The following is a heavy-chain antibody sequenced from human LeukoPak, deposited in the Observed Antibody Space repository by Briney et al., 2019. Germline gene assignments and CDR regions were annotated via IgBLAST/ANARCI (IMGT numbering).Heavy chain of an antibody. Sequence: QTGGSLRLSCAASGFTFSSYAMHWVRQAPGKGLEWVAVISYDGSNKYYADSVKGRFTISRDNSKNTLYLQMNSLRAEDTAVYYCARGVGPQAANYFDCWGQGTLVTVSS. J-gene: IGHJ4*02. V-gene: IGHV3-30*04. CDR2: ISYDGSNK. D-gene: IGHD2-15*01. CDR1: GFTFSSYA. CDR3: ARGVGPQAANYFDC.